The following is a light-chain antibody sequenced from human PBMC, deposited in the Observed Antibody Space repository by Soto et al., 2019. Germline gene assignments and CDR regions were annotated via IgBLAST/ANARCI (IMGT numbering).Light chain of an antibody. CDR3: PQYNKWPQT. V-gene: IGKV3-20*01. CDR1: QSVNRRH. Sequence: EIVLTQSPGTLSLSPGERATLSCRASQSVNRRHLPRYPPEPCPAPRPPHYGASRRATGIPDRFRCRWSGANLTPPNHRPQTENPAVLHCPQYNKWPQTFGQGTKVDI. J-gene: IGKJ1*01. CDR2: GAS.